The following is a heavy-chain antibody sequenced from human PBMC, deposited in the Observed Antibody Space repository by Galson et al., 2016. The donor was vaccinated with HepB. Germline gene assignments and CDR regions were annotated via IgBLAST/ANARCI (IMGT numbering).Heavy chain of an antibody. CDR1: GFSFNDFY. CDR2: ISHSGNTR. CDR3: ASDVNNWTGDRRLFDL. Sequence: SLRLSCAASGFSFNDFYMSWIRQPPGKALEWISYISHSGNTREYADSVKGRFTVSRDNNKNSVYLQLNSLRAEDTALYYCASDVNNWTGDRRLFDLWGQGTLVAVSP. V-gene: IGHV3-11*01. D-gene: IGHD1-1*01. J-gene: IGHJ4*02.